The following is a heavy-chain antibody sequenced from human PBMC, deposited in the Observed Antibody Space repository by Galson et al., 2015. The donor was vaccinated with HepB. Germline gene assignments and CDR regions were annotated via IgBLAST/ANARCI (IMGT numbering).Heavy chain of an antibody. J-gene: IGHJ4*02. Sequence: SLRLSCAASGFSFNIYTMNWVRQVPGKGLEWVASISRSGRYMYYADSVKGRFTISRDNAQNSLNLEMKSLRVEDTAVYYCARDWAWGFLEDLLHTGFDDWGQGTRVTVSS. CDR3: ARDWAWGFLEDLLHTGFDD. CDR2: ISRSGRYM. D-gene: IGHD3-3*01. CDR1: GFSFNIYT. V-gene: IGHV3-21*01.